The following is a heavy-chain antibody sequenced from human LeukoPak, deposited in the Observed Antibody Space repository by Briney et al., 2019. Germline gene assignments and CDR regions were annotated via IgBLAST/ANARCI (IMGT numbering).Heavy chain of an antibody. Sequence: SETLSLTCTVSGGSVNSGTYYWNWIRQPPGKGLEWIGYIYYSGSTSYNPSLKSRVTISVDTSKNQFSLKLSSVTAADTAVYYCARDRVRGNSNPYFDYWGQGTLVTVSS. CDR2: IYYSGST. CDR1: GGSVNSGTYY. J-gene: IGHJ4*02. CDR3: ARDRVRGNSNPYFDY. D-gene: IGHD4-11*01. V-gene: IGHV4-61*01.